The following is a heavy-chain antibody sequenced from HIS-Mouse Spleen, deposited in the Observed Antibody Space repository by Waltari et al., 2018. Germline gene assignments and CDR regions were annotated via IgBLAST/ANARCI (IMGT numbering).Heavy chain of an antibody. CDR1: GFTLRTKS. CDR2: ISYDGSNK. CDR3: ARVNGIAVAGTDAFDI. Sequence: QLQLVESGGGVVQPGRPLRPPWAASGFTLRTKSTHGVRQAPGKGLEWVAVISYDGSNKYYADSVKGRFTISRDNSKNTLYLQMNSLRAEDTAVYYCARVNGIAVAGTDAFDIWGQGTMVTVSS. J-gene: IGHJ3*02. V-gene: IGHV3-30-3*01. D-gene: IGHD6-19*01.